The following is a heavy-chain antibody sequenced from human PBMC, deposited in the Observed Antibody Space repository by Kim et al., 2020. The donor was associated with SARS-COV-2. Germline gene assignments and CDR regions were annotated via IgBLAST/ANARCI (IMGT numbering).Heavy chain of an antibody. CDR2: ISSSSSYI. J-gene: IGHJ6*03. D-gene: IGHD6-13*01. CDR3: ARVFEAAGTYYYYMDV. CDR1: GFTFSSYS. Sequence: GGSLRLSCAASGFTFSSYSMNWVRQAPGKGLEWVSSISSSSSYIYYADSVKGRFTISRDNAKNSLYLQMNSLRAEDTAVYYCARVFEAAGTYYYYMDVWGKGTTVTVSS. V-gene: IGHV3-21*01.